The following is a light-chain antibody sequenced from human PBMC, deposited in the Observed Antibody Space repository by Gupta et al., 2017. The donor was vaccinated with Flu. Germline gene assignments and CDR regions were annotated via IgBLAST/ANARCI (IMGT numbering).Light chain of an antibody. V-gene: IGKV1-6*01. CDR3: LQDNNYPWT. CDR1: QAIESD. CDR2: DAS. J-gene: IGKJ1*01. Sequence: AVQLTQSPSSLSASVGDRVTITCRASQAIESDLGWYQQKPGQAPKLLICDASNLQSGVPSRFSGSGSGTDFTLTISSLQPEDFATYYCLQDNNYPWTFGQGTKVEI.